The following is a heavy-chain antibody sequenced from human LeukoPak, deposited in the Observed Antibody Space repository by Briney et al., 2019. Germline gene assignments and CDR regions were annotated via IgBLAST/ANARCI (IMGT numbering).Heavy chain of an antibody. J-gene: IGHJ4*02. CDR3: ARGGETNNWYPGYFDY. CDR2: IKSDGSST. V-gene: IGHV3-74*01. D-gene: IGHD1-1*01. CDR1: GFTFSNYW. Sequence: GGSLRLSCAASGFTFSNYWMHWVRQAPGKGPVWVSRIKSDGSSTRFADSVQGRFTIPRDNGKNTLYLQMDSLRAEDTAVYYCARGGETNNWYPGYFDYWGQGALVTVSS.